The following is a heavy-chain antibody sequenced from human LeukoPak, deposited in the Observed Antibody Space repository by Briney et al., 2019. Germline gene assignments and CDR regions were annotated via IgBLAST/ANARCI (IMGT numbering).Heavy chain of an antibody. CDR2: ISSSGRTI. J-gene: IGHJ4*02. CDR1: GFTFSNYE. Sequence: GGSLRLSCAASGFTFSNYEMSWVRQARGKGLEWVSYISSSGRTIYYADSVKGRFTISRDNAKNSLYLQMNSLRAEDTAVYYCARVGSIRGYYGSGRGLYYFDYWGQGTLVTVSS. V-gene: IGHV3-48*03. CDR3: ARVGSIRGYYGSGRGLYYFDY. D-gene: IGHD3-10*01.